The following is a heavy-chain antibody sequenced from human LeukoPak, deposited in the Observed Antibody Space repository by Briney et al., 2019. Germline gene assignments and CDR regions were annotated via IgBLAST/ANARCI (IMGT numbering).Heavy chain of an antibody. Sequence: ASVKVSCKASGYTFTSYGISWVRQAPGQGLEWMGWISAYNGNTNYAQKLQGRVTMTTDTSTSTAYMELRSLRSDDTAVYYCARSSWRWELLGYFDYWGQGTLVTVSS. CDR2: ISAYNGNT. CDR1: GYTFTSYG. D-gene: IGHD1-26*01. CDR3: ARSSWRWELLGYFDY. J-gene: IGHJ4*02. V-gene: IGHV1-18*01.